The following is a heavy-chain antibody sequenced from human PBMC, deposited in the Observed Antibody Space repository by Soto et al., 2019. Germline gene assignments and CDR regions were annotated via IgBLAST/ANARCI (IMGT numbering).Heavy chain of an antibody. CDR2: IYYSGST. CDR3: GRGNYDYVWGSYRYALYYFDY. J-gene: IGHJ4*02. D-gene: IGHD3-16*02. Sequence: PSETLSLTCTVSGGSISSSSYYWGWIRQPPGKGLEWIGSIYYSGSTYYNPSLKSRVTISVDTSKNQFSLKLSSVTAADTAVYYCGRGNYDYVWGSYRYALYYFDYWGQGTLVTVSS. CDR1: GGSISSSSYY. V-gene: IGHV4-39*01.